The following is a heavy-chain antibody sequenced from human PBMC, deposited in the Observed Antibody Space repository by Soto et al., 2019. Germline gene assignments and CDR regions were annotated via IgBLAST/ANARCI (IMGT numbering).Heavy chain of an antibody. CDR3: AADRETVAGYYYYGMDV. D-gene: IGHD3-10*01. CDR2: IVVGSGNT. CDR1: GFTFTSSA. J-gene: IGHJ6*02. Sequence: SVKVSCKASGFTFTSSAVQWVRQARGQRLEWIGWIVVGSGNTNYAQKFQERVTITRDMSTSTAYMELSSLRSEDTAVYYCAADRETVAGYYYYGMDVWGQGTTVTVSS. V-gene: IGHV1-58*01.